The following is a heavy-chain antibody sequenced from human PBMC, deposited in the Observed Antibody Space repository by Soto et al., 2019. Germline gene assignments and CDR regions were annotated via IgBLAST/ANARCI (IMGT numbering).Heavy chain of an antibody. CDR2: IKSKTDGGTV. CDR3: TTYGSGSSYTYYFDY. Sequence: EVQLVESGGGLVKPGGSLRLSCAASGFTFSNAWMSWVRQAPGKGLEWVGRIKSKTDGGTVDYAAPVKGRFTISRDDSKNMLYLQMNSLKTEDTAVYYCTTYGSGSSYTYYFDYWGQGTLVTVSS. CDR1: GFTFSNAW. J-gene: IGHJ4*02. D-gene: IGHD3-10*01. V-gene: IGHV3-15*01.